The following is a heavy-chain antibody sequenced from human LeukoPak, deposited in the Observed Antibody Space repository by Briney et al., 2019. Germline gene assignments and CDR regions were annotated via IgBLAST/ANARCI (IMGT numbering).Heavy chain of an antibody. J-gene: IGHJ4*02. D-gene: IGHD1-26*01. V-gene: IGHV1-2*02. CDR3: AREEATIDY. CDR1: GYTFTGYY. Sequence: ASVKVSCKASGYTFTGYYIHWVRQAPGQGLEWMGWISPNSGGTNYAQKFQGRVTMTRDTSISTAYMELSRLRSDDTAVYYCAREEATIDYWGQGTLVTVSS. CDR2: ISPNSGGT.